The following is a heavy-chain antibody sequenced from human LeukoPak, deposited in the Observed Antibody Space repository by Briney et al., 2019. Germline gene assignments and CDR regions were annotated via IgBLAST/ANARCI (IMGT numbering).Heavy chain of an antibody. CDR1: GGSISSYY. D-gene: IGHD2-2*01. V-gene: IGHV4-59*08. CDR3: ARLYCSSTSCYYFDY. J-gene: IGHJ4*02. CDR2: IYHSGST. Sequence: SETLSLTCTVSGGSISSYYWSWIRQPPGKGLEWIGSIYHSGSTYYNPSLKSRVTISVDTSKNQFSLKLSSVTAADTAVYYCARLYCSSTSCYYFDYWGQGTLVTVSS.